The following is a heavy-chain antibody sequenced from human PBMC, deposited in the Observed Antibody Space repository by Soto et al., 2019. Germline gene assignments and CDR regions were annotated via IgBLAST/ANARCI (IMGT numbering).Heavy chain of an antibody. CDR3: ARGGVVVVAATNNIWFDP. V-gene: IGHV4-59*01. D-gene: IGHD2-15*01. CDR1: GGSISSNY. CDR2: IYYSGST. Sequence: PSETLSLTCTVSGGSISSNYWSWIRQPPGKGLEWIGYIYYSGSTNYNPSLKSRVTISVDTSKNQFSLKLSSVTAADTAVYYCARGGVVVVAATNNIWFDPWGQGTLVTVSS. J-gene: IGHJ5*02.